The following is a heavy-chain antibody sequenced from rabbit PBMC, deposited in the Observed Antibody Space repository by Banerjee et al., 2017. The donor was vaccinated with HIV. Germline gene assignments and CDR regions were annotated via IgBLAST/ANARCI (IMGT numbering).Heavy chain of an antibody. J-gene: IGHJ4*01. CDR1: GFSFSSTYW. Sequence: QEQLKETGGGLVQPGGSLTLTCTASGFSFSSTYWICWVRQAPGKGPEWIACIYAGSSSAYYASWVNGRFTISKTSSTTVTLQMTSLTAADTATYFCARDVSGVIGWNFNLWGQGTLVTVS. D-gene: IGHD1-1*01. V-gene: IGHV1S45*01. CDR3: ARDVSGVIGWNFNL. CDR2: IYAGSSSA.